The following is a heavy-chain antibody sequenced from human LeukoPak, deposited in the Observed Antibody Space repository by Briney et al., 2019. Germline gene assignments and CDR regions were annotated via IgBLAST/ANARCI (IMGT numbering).Heavy chain of an antibody. Sequence: GGSLRLSCAASGFTFSGSAMPWVRQASGKGLEWVGRIRSKANSYATAYAASVKGRFTISRDDSKNTAYLQMNSLKTEDTAVYYCTMTYYYDSSGQSDYWGQGTLVTVSS. D-gene: IGHD3-22*01. CDR3: TMTYYYDSSGQSDY. CDR1: GFTFSGSA. J-gene: IGHJ4*02. V-gene: IGHV3-73*01. CDR2: IRSKANSYAT.